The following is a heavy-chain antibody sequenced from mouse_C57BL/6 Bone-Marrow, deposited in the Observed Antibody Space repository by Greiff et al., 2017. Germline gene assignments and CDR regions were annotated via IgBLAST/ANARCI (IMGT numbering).Heavy chain of an antibody. CDR1: GFNIKDDY. CDR3: TTGLYYGSSYVGY. J-gene: IGHJ2*01. Sequence: VQLQQSGAELVRPGASVKLSCTASGFNIKDDYMHWVKQRPGQGLEWIGWIDPENGGTEYASKFQGKATIPADKSSNRAYMQLSSLTSEDTAVYYCTTGLYYGSSYVGYWGQGTTLTVSS. D-gene: IGHD1-1*01. CDR2: IDPENGGT. V-gene: IGHV14-4*01.